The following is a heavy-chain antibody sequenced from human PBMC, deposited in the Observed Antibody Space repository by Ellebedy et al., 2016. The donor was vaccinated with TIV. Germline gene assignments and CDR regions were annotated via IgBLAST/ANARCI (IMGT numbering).Heavy chain of an antibody. V-gene: IGHV1-69*13. J-gene: IGHJ4*02. D-gene: IGHD2-8*02. CDR1: GGTLSSHG. Sequence: SVKVSCRASGGTLSSHGITWVRQAPGQGLEWMGVINPVSGIPNYARKIQGRVTITADESTSTSYMELSSLKSDDTAVYYCARPAVLGTRGSLGYWGQGTLVTVSS. CDR3: ARPAVLGTRGSLGY. CDR2: INPVSGIP.